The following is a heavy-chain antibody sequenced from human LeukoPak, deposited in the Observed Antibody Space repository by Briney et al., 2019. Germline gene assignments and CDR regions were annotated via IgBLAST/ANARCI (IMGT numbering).Heavy chain of an antibody. V-gene: IGHV4-4*07. CDR3: AREDIVVVVAATRFYFDY. D-gene: IGHD2-15*01. CDR2: IYTSGST. Sequence: KTSETLSLTCTVSGGSISSYYWSWIRQPAGKGLEWIGRIYTSGSTNYNPSLKSRVTMSVDTSKNQFSLKLSSVTAADTAVYYCAREDIVVVVAATRFYFDYWGQGTLVTVSS. J-gene: IGHJ4*02. CDR1: GGSISSYY.